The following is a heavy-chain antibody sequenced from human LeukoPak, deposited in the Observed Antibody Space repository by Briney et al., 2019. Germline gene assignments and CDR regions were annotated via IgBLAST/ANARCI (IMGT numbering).Heavy chain of an antibody. CDR2: INHSGST. Sequence: KSSETLSLTCAVYGGSFSGYYWSWIRQPPGKGLEWIGEINHSGSTNYNPSLKSRVTISVDMSKNQFSLKLSSVTAADTAVYYCARGARRYIAAAGTWYYYYYMDVWGKGTTVTVSS. V-gene: IGHV4-34*01. CDR1: GGSFSGYY. J-gene: IGHJ6*03. CDR3: ARGARRYIAAAGTWYYYYYMDV. D-gene: IGHD6-13*01.